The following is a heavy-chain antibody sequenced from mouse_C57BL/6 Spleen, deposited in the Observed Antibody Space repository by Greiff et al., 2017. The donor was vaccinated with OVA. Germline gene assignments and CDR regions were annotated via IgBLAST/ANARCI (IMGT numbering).Heavy chain of an antibody. V-gene: IGHV10-3*01. J-gene: IGHJ4*01. Sequence: EVKLVESGGGLVQPKGSLKLSCAASGFTFNTYAMHWVRQAPGKGLEWVARIRSKSSNYATYYADSVKDRFTISRDDSQSMLYLQMNNLKTEDTAMYYCVRDQGGSSFYYYAMDYWGQGTSVTVSS. D-gene: IGHD1-1*01. CDR1: GFTFNTYA. CDR2: IRSKSSNYAT. CDR3: VRDQGGSSFYYYAMDY.